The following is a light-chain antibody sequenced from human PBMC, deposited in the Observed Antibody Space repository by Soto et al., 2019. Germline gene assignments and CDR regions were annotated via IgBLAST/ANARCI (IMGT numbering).Light chain of an antibody. CDR1: QGIRNY. CDR2: AAS. V-gene: IGKV1-27*01. J-gene: IGKJ2*01. Sequence: DIQMTQSPSSLSASVGDRVTITCRASQGIRNYLAWYQQKPGKVPKLLIYAASTLQSGVPSRFSGSGSGTDFTLTISSLQPEDVGTYYCQKYSSAPPYTFGQGTKLEIK. CDR3: QKYSSAPPYT.